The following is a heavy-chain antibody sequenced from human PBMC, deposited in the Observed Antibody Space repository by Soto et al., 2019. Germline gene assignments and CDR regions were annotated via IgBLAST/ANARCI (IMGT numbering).Heavy chain of an antibody. D-gene: IGHD4-17*01. V-gene: IGHV1-18*04. CDR2: ISPLKGRT. CDR1: GYTFTSYG. CDR3: AMDYGDRPEYFKH. Sequence: QVQLVQSGPDLKRPGASMKVSCKASGYTFTSYGISWVRQAPGQGLEWMAWISPLKGRTQYSQKAQGRVTLSTDTSSNTAYIEMTTLGVDDTAVYYCAMDYGDRPEYFKHWGQGTLVTVS. J-gene: IGHJ1*01.